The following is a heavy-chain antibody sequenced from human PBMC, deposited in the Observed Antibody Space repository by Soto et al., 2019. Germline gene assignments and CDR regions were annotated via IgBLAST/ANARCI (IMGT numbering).Heavy chain of an antibody. Sequence: ASVKVSCKASGYTFTGYYMHWVRQAPGQGLEWMGWINPNSGGTNYAQKFQGWVTMTRDTSISTAYMELSRLRSEDTAVYYCARGYCSSTSCPVGPWGQGTLVTVSS. CDR3: ARGYCSSTSCPVGP. J-gene: IGHJ5*02. CDR1: GYTFTGYY. V-gene: IGHV1-2*04. CDR2: INPNSGGT. D-gene: IGHD2-2*01.